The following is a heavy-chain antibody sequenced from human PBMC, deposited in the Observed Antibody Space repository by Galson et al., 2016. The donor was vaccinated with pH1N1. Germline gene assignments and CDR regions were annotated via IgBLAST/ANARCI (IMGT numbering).Heavy chain of an antibody. Sequence: QSGAEVKKPGESLKISCKASGYSFTSYWIAWARQVPGKGLEWVGVVNPGGSTIRYSPPFQGQVTISNDKSINTAYLQWISLKASDTATYYCARQYDFGDYRGDAFDIWGQGTMVIVSS. CDR2: VNPGGSTI. D-gene: IGHD4-17*01. CDR3: ARQYDFGDYRGDAFDI. CDR1: GYSFTSYW. J-gene: IGHJ3*02. V-gene: IGHV5-51*03.